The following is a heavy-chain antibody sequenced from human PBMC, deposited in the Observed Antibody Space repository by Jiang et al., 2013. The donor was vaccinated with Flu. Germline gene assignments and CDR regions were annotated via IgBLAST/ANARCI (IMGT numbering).Heavy chain of an antibody. CDR3: ARSGYYSEYLQN. V-gene: IGHV1-2*04. CDR1: GYTFIDNY. D-gene: IGHD3-22*01. Sequence: GAEVKKPGASVKVSCKASGYTFIDNYIHWVRQAPGQGLEWMGWINPNTGGTNYAQKFQGWVTMTRDTSISTAYMELSRLSSDDTAVYYCARSGYYSEYLQNWGQGTLVAVSS. J-gene: IGHJ1*01. CDR2: INPNTGGT.